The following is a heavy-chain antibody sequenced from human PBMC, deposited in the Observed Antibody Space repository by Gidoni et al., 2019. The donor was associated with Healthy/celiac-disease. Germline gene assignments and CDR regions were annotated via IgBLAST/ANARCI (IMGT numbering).Heavy chain of an antibody. CDR3: ARDARTVVIYEEYFDY. Sequence: EVQLVESGGGLVTPGGSLRLSCAASGFTVSSYSMNWVRQAPGKGLECVSSISSSSSYIYYADSVKGRFTISRDNAKNSLYLQMNSLRAEDTAVYYCARDARTVVIYEEYFDYWGQGTLVTVSS. J-gene: IGHJ4*02. CDR2: ISSSSSYI. CDR1: GFTVSSYS. D-gene: IGHD2-21*01. V-gene: IGHV3-21*01.